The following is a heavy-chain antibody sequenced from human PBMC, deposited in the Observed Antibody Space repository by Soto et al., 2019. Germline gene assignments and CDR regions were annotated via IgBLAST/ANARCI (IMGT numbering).Heavy chain of an antibody. CDR3: AHTRTSIVVRLSARSDAFDI. V-gene: IGHV4-59*01. D-gene: IGHD2-2*01. CDR1: GGSISSYY. CDR2: IYYSGST. Sequence: TSETLSLTCTVSGGSISSYYWSWIRQPPGKGLEWIGYIYYSGSTNYNPSLKSRVTISVDTSKNQVILTMTKMDPVDTGTYYCAHTRTSIVVRLSARSDAFDIWGQGTMVTVSS. J-gene: IGHJ3*02.